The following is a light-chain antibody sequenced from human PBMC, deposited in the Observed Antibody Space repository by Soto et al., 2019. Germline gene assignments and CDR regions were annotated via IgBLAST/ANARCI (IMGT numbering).Light chain of an antibody. Sequence: EIVLTQSPATLSLSPGERATLSCRASQSVGSYFAWYQQKPGQAPRLLIYDASNRAPGIPARFSGSGSGTDFTLTISSQEPDDFAVYYCQQRGNWPVTFGQGTRVDIK. CDR2: DAS. CDR3: QQRGNWPVT. J-gene: IGKJ1*01. CDR1: QSVGSY. V-gene: IGKV3-11*01.